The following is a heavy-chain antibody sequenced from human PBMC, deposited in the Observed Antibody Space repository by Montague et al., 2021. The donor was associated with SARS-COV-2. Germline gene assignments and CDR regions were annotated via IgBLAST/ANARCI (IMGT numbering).Heavy chain of an antibody. J-gene: IGHJ3*01. CDR2: IYYSGST. D-gene: IGHD3-9*01. Sequence: SETLSLTCTVSGGSISSSSYYWGWIRQPPGKGLEWIGYIYYSGSTNYNPSLKSRVTISVDTSKNQFSLKLSSVTAADTAVYYCARTYYDILTGYYNRGAFSPWGQGTMVTVSS. V-gene: IGHV4-61*05. CDR1: GGSISSSSYY. CDR3: ARTYYDILTGYYNRGAFSP.